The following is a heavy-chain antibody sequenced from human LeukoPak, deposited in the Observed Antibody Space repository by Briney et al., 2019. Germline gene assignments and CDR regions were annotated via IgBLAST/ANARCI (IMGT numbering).Heavy chain of an antibody. D-gene: IGHD2-21*02. J-gene: IGHJ4*02. CDR3: ARDSPDLKAYCGGDCYSSFDY. CDR2: IYYSGST. CDR1: GGSMRSSRNY. V-gene: IGHV4-39*07. Sequence: ETLADTGTRPGGSMRSSRNYWGGVRQTKGKGLEWIGSIYYSGSTYYNPSLKSRVTISVDTSKNQFSLKLSSVTAADTAVYYCARDSPDLKAYCGGDCYSSFDYWGQGTLVTVSS.